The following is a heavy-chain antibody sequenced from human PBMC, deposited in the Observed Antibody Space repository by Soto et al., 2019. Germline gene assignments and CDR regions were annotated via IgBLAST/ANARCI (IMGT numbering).Heavy chain of an antibody. CDR3: AKEFIEYSSSSSGMDV. D-gene: IGHD6-6*01. CDR2: ISWNSGSI. J-gene: IGHJ6*02. Sequence: SLRLSCAASGFTFDDYAMHWVRQAPGKGLEWVSGISWNSGSIGYADSVKGRFTISRDNAKNSLYLQMNSLRAEDTALYYCAKEFIEYSSSSSGMDVWGQGTTVTVSS. V-gene: IGHV3-9*01. CDR1: GFTFDDYA.